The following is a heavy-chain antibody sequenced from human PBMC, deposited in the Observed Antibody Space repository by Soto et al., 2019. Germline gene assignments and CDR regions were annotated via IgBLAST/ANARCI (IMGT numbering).Heavy chain of an antibody. CDR1: GGSISSDYYH. V-gene: IGHV4-30-4*08. CDR3: AREDDGGDSLDV. D-gene: IGHD2-21*02. Sequence: PSETLSLTCTVSGGSISSDYYHWTWIRQSPGKGLEWIGYIHHSGSILYNPSLKSRVTISVDTSKNQFSLHLSSVTAAATAVYFCAREDDGGDSLDVWGQGTTVTVSS. J-gene: IGHJ6*02. CDR2: IHHSGSI.